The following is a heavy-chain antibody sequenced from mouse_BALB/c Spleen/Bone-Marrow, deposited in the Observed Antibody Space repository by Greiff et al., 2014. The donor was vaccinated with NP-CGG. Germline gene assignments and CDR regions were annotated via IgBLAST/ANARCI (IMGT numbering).Heavy chain of an antibody. D-gene: IGHD2-3*01. CDR3: ARYDGYFDY. CDR1: GYAFTDYL. J-gene: IGHJ2*01. CDR2: INPGSGST. Sequence: VQLQQSGAELVRPGTSVKVSCKTSGYAFTDYLMEWLKQRPGQGLEWIGVINPGSGSTNYNEKFKDKATLTADKSSSTAYIQLSSLTSDDSAVYFCARYDGYFDYWAKAPLSQSPQ. V-gene: IGHV1-54*01.